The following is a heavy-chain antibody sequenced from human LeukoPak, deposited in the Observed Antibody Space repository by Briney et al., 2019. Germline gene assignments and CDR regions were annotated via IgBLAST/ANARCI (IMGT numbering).Heavy chain of an antibody. J-gene: IGHJ5*02. V-gene: IGHV3-66*02. CDR2: IYSGGST. D-gene: IGHD5-18*01. Sequence: PGGSLRPSCAASGFTVSSNYMSWVRQAPGKGLEWVSVIYSGGSTYYADSVKGRFTISRDNSKNTLYLQMNSLRAEDTAVYYCARDTRRIQLSSFDPWGQGTLVTVSS. CDR3: ARDTRRIQLSSFDP. CDR1: GFTVSSNY.